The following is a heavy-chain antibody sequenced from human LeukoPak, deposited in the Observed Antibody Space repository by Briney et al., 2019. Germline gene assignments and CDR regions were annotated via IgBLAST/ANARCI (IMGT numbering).Heavy chain of an antibody. Sequence: GGSLRLSCAASGFTFSSYSMNWVRQAPGKGLERVSVIYSGGSTYYADSVKGRFTISRDNSKNTLYLQMNSLRAEDTAVYYCARDLAMADAFDIWGQGTMVTVSS. J-gene: IGHJ3*02. CDR3: ARDLAMADAFDI. V-gene: IGHV3-53*01. CDR2: IYSGGST. D-gene: IGHD5-18*01. CDR1: GFTFSSYS.